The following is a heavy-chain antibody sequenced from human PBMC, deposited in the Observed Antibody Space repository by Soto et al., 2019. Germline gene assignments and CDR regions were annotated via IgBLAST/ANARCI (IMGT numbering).Heavy chain of an antibody. CDR2: IIPTFGTA. Sequence: QVQLVQSGAEVKKPGSSVKVSCKASGGTFSSYAISWVRQAPGQGLEWMGGIIPTFGTANYAQKFQGRVTISADESTSTAYMELGSLRSEDTAVYYCARDNSGYDSGPFVYYYYGMDVWGQGTTVTVSS. V-gene: IGHV1-69*12. D-gene: IGHD5-12*01. J-gene: IGHJ6*02. CDR1: GGTFSSYA. CDR3: ARDNSGYDSGPFVYYYYGMDV.